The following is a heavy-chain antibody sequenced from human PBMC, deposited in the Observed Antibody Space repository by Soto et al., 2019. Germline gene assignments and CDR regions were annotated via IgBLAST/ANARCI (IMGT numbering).Heavy chain of an antibody. V-gene: IGHV3-23*01. J-gene: IGHJ3*01. CDR3: AKGYDSSGYYSDDDFDV. Sequence: GGSLRLSCAASGFTFSSYAMSWVRQAPGKGLEWVSAISGSGGSTYYADSVKGRFTISRDNSKNTLYLQMNSLRAENTAVYYCAKGYDSSGYYSDDDFDVWGQGTMVTVSS. CDR2: ISGSGGST. CDR1: GFTFSSYA. D-gene: IGHD3-22*01.